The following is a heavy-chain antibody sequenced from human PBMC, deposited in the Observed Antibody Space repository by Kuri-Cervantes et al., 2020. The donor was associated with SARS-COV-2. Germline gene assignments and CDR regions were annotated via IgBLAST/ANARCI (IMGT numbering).Heavy chain of an antibody. CDR2: FIPGSSYT. D-gene: IGHD6-13*01. CDR1: GHTFTNYY. V-gene: IGHV1-46*01. Sequence: ASVKVSCKASGHTFTNYYLYWVRQAPGQGLEWVATFIPGSSYTHYAPRFQGRVTVTRDTSTGTVHMELSSLRSDDTAVYYCAIQSSNWYNSWGQGTLVTVSS. CDR3: AIQSSNWYNS. J-gene: IGHJ5*01.